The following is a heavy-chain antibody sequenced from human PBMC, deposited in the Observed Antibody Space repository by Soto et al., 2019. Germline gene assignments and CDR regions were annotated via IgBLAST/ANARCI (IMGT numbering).Heavy chain of an antibody. Sequence: GGSLRLSCAASGFTFSSYAMHWVRQAPGKGLEWVTIISYDGSNKYYAESVKGRFTISRDNSKNTLYLQMNSLRAEDTAVYYCARDSQLDGAAGTYYYGMDVWGQGTTVTVSS. CDR3: ARDSQLDGAAGTYYYGMDV. D-gene: IGHD6-13*01. CDR2: ISYDGSNK. CDR1: GFTFSSYA. J-gene: IGHJ6*02. V-gene: IGHV3-30-3*01.